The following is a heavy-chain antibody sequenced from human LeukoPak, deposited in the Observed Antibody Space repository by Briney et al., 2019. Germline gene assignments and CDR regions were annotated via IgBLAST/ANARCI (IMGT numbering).Heavy chain of an antibody. CDR3: ARRLGIDYGVPNFDY. CDR1: GGSISSSSYY. Sequence: PSETLSLTCTVSGGSISSSSYYWGWIRQPPGKGLEWIGSIYYSGSTYYNPSLRRRVTISVNTSKNQFFLKLSSVTAAATAFYFCARRLGIDYGVPNFDYWGQGTLVTVSS. D-gene: IGHD4-17*01. V-gene: IGHV4-39*01. CDR2: IYYSGST. J-gene: IGHJ4*02.